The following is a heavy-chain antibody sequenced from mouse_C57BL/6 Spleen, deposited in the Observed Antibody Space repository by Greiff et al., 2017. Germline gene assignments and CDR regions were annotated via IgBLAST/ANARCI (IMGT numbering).Heavy chain of an antibody. CDR2: INPSSGGT. V-gene: IGHV1-53*01. CDR1: GYTFTSYW. D-gene: IGHD1-1*01. Sequence: QVQLQQPGTELVKPGASVKLSCKASGYTFTSYWMHWVKQRPGQGLEWIGNINPSSGGTNYNEKFKSKATLTVDKSSSTAYMQLSSLTSEDSAVYDCARSRNYGSKYYFDYWGQGTTLTVSS. CDR3: ARSRNYGSKYYFDY. J-gene: IGHJ2*01.